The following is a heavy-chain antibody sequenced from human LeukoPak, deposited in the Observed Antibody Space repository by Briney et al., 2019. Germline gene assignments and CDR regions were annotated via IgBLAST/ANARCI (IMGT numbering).Heavy chain of an antibody. Sequence: GGSLRLSCAVSGFTFTNNGMSWVRQAPGEGVEWVANINQDGSATYYADSVKGRFTISRDNAANSLYLQMNSLRPEDTAVYHCARGRGWTDYWGLGTLVTVSS. CDR3: ARGRGWTDY. CDR2: INQDGSAT. CDR1: GFTFTNNG. V-gene: IGHV3-7*01. J-gene: IGHJ4*02. D-gene: IGHD6-19*01.